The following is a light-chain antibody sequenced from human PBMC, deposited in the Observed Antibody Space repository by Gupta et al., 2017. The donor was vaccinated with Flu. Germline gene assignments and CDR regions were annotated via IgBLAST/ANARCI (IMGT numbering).Light chain of an antibody. V-gene: IGKV3-11*01. Sequence: EIVLTQSPATLSLSPGERATLSCRASQSVSSYLAWYQQKPGQAPRLLIYDASNRATGIPARFSGSGSGTDFTLTISSLEPEDIAVYYCQQRGNWPQTFGQGTKVEIK. CDR3: QQRGNWPQT. J-gene: IGKJ1*01. CDR1: QSVSSY. CDR2: DAS.